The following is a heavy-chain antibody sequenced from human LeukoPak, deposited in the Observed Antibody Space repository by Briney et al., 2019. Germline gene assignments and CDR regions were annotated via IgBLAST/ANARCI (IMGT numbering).Heavy chain of an antibody. D-gene: IGHD6-13*01. J-gene: IGHJ6*02. CDR1: GINFSSFW. V-gene: IGHV3-7*04. CDR2: IKQDGSEK. CDR3: ARGLIAAAGTGYYYYHGMDV. Sequence: GGSLRLSCAASGINFSSFWMSWVRQAPGKGLEWVANIKQDGSEKYYVDSAKGRFTISRDNVKNSLFLQMDNLRAEDSAVYYCARGLIAAAGTGYYYYHGMDVWGQGTTVTVPS.